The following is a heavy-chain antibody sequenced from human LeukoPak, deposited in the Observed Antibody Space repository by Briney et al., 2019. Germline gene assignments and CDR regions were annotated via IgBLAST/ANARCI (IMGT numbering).Heavy chain of an antibody. CDR3: VSGYCSSTTCYRGAY. Sequence: GGSLRLSCAASGFTFGNYWMHWVRQAPGKGLLWVSHISDDGSSANYADSVQGRFTISRDNAKNTVYLQMHSLRAEDTAVYYCVSGYCSSTTCYRGAYWGQGTLVTVSS. V-gene: IGHV3-74*01. D-gene: IGHD2-2*03. J-gene: IGHJ4*02. CDR2: ISDDGSSA. CDR1: GFTFGNYW.